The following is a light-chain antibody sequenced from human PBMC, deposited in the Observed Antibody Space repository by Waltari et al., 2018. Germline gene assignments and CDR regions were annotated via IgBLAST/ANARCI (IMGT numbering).Light chain of an antibody. CDR2: AAS. Sequence: QVTESRSSVSASVGDRVHITCRASQSIRNYLNWYQQNQVKAPNLLIYAASSVRSGVPSRFSGSRSSTDFTLTISSLQQEDFATYYCQESYNTLPYTFGQGTKLEIK. V-gene: IGKV1-39*01. CDR3: QESYNTLPYT. J-gene: IGKJ2*01. CDR1: QSIRNY.